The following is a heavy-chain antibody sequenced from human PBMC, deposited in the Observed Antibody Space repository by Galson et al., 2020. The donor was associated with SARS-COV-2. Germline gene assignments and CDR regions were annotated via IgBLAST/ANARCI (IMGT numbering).Heavy chain of an antibody. D-gene: IGHD3-10*01. CDR3: LDGSGTYYI. J-gene: IGHJ4*02. V-gene: IGHV3-15*01. CDR2: IKRRIDGGTT. CDR1: GSTVSKAW. Sequence: GESLKISCAISGSTVSKAWIIWVRQAPGKGLEWIGHIKRRIDGGTTDYTAPVKGRFTMSRDDSKNMIYLQMNSLKTEDTAVYYCLDGSGTYYIWGQGTPVTVSS.